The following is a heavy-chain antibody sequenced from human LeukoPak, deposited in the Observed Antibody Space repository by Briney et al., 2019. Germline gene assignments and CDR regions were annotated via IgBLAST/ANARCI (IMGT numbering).Heavy chain of an antibody. V-gene: IGHV1-46*01. Sequence: GASGKVSCKASGYIFTNYYMHWVRQAPGQGREWMGTINPRGGSTTYAQKFKGRVTMTRDTSPSTVYMELSSLRSEDTAVYYCARDHGSAYYRAPRHWGQGTLVTVSS. J-gene: IGHJ4*02. CDR3: ARDHGSAYYRAPRH. CDR2: INPRGGST. CDR1: GYIFTNYY. D-gene: IGHD2-21*01.